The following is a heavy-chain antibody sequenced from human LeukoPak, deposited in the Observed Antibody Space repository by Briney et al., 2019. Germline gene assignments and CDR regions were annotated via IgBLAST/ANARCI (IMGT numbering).Heavy chain of an antibody. CDR1: GGSISSSSYY. Sequence: PSETLSLTCTVSGGSISSSSYYWGWIRQPPGKGLEWIGSIYYSGSTYYNPSLKSRVTISVDTSKNQFSLKLSSVTAADTAVYYCARDPIHMTTVTTYYYYGMDVWGQGTTVTVSS. V-gene: IGHV4-39*07. CDR3: ARDPIHMTTVTTYYYYGMDV. CDR2: IYYSGST. D-gene: IGHD4-17*01. J-gene: IGHJ6*02.